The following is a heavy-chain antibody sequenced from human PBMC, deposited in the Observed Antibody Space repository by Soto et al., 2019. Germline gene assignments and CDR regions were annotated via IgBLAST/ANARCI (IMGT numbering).Heavy chain of an antibody. CDR2: IDPSDSYT. D-gene: IGHD3-22*01. Sequence: GESLKISCKGSGYSFTNYWISWVRQMPGKGLEWMGRIDPSDSYTNYSPSFQGHVTISADKSTSTAYLQWSSLKASDTAMYYCASSDYYSGRFDHWGQGTLVTVS. CDR1: GYSFTNYW. V-gene: IGHV5-10-1*01. J-gene: IGHJ5*02. CDR3: ASSDYYSGRFDH.